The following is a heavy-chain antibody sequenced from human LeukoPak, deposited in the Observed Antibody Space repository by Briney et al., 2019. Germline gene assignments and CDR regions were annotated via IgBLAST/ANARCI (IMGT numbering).Heavy chain of an antibody. D-gene: IGHD4-17*01. Sequence: ASVKVSCKASGYTFIDYYIHWVRQAPGQGLEWMGWINPHSGGTNYAQKFQGRVTMTRDTSSSTAYMELSSLRSEDTAVYYCARTLYGPPFDYWGQGTLVTVSS. J-gene: IGHJ4*02. V-gene: IGHV1-2*02. CDR3: ARTLYGPPFDY. CDR2: INPHSGGT. CDR1: GYTFIDYY.